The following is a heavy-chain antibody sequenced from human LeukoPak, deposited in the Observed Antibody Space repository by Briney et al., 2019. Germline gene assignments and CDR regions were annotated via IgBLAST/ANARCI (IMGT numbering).Heavy chain of an antibody. J-gene: IGHJ4*02. D-gene: IGHD2-2*01. CDR1: GGTFSSYG. CDR3: ARSVRATTQVLWKFDY. V-gene: IGHV1-69*01. Sequence: GASVTVSCKSSGGTFSSYGISWVRQAPGQGLEWMGGIIPIFGTANYAQKFQGRVTIIADESTTTPYMELSSLRSEDTAVYYCARSVRATTQVLWKFDYWGQGTLVTVSS. CDR2: IIPIFGTA.